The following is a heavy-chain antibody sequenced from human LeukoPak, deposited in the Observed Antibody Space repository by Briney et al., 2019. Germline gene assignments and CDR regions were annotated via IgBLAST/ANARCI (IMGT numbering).Heavy chain of an antibody. Sequence: GGSLRLSCAASGFTFSSYAMHWVRQAPGKGLEWVAVISYDAAVKYYADSVRGRFTVSRDNSKNTLSLQMNSLRPEDTAVYYCARDFSTWYSIDYWGRGTLVTVSS. CDR1: GFTFSSYA. CDR2: ISYDAAVK. D-gene: IGHD2-15*01. J-gene: IGHJ4*02. V-gene: IGHV3-30-3*01. CDR3: ARDFSTWYSIDY.